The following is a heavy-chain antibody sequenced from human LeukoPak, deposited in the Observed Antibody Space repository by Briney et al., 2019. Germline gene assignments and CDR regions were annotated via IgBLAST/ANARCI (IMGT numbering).Heavy chain of an antibody. CDR2: IYYSGST. Sequence: PSETLSLTCTVSGGSMSSYYWSWIRQPPGKGLEWIGYIYYSGSTDYNPSLKSRVTISIDTSKNQFSLKLSSVTAADTALYYCARGSHYGSGSYINDYWGQGTLVTVSS. CDR1: GGSMSSYY. CDR3: ARGSHYGSGSYINDY. D-gene: IGHD3-10*01. V-gene: IGHV4-59*01. J-gene: IGHJ4*02.